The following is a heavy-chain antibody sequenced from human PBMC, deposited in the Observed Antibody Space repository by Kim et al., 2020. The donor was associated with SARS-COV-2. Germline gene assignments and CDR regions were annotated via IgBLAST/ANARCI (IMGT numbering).Heavy chain of an antibody. J-gene: IGHJ4*02. CDR2: IYYSGST. CDR3: ARHGGVSIVLVVYAAYFDY. Sequence: SETLSLTCTVSGGSISSSSYYWGWIRQPPGKGLEWIGSIYYSGSTYYNPSLKSRVTISVDTSKNQFSLKLRSVTAADTAVYYCARHGGVSIVLVVYAAYFDYWGQGTLVTVSS. CDR1: GGSISSSSYY. V-gene: IGHV4-39*01. D-gene: IGHD2-8*02.